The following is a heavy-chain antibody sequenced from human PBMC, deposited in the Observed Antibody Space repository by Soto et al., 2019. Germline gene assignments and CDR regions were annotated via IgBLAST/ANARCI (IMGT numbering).Heavy chain of an antibody. CDR3: ARAGIVGATSFDP. Sequence: GASVKVSFKASCYTFPSYGISCVRQAPGQGLEWMGWISAYNGNTNYAQKLQGRVTMTTDTSTSTAYMELRSLRSDDTAVYYCARAGIVGATSFDPWGQGTLVTVSS. CDR1: CYTFPSYG. J-gene: IGHJ5*02. V-gene: IGHV1-18*04. D-gene: IGHD1-26*01. CDR2: ISAYNGNT.